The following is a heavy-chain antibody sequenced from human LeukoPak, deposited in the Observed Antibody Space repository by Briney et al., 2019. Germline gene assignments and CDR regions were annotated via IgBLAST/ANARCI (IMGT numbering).Heavy chain of an antibody. V-gene: IGHV3-23*01. CDR1: GITFTTYA. J-gene: IGHJ4*02. Sequence: PGGSLRLSCAASGITFTTYAMSWVRQAPGKGLEWVSVITGNGGSTDYADSVKGRFTISRDNSKNTLYLQMNSLRAEDTAVYYCARAPPCSGGSCYSGYFDCWGQGTLVTVSS. D-gene: IGHD2-15*01. CDR2: ITGNGGST. CDR3: ARAPPCSGGSCYSGYFDC.